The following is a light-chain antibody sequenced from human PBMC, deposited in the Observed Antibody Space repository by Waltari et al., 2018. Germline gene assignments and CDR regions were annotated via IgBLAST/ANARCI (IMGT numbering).Light chain of an antibody. CDR2: DAA. J-gene: IGKJ3*01. V-gene: IGKV3-11*01. CDR1: QSVSSY. CDR3: QQRSNWPGT. Sequence: EIVLTQSPATLSLSPGERATLSCRASQSVSSYLDWYQQKPGQAPRLLIYDAANRATGIPGRFSGSGCGTDFPLTISSLEPEDFAVYYCQQRSNWPGTFGPGTKVDIK.